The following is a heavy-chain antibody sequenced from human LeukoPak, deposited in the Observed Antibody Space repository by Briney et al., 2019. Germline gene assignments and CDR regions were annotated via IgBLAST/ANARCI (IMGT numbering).Heavy chain of an antibody. CDR2: IKSKADGETI. Sequence: PGGSLRLSCASSGFSFTNAWMNWARQAPGKGLEWVGRIKSKADGETIHYAAPVRGRFSISRDDSINTVYLQMDSLTAEDTAVYYCLTRLRCTDGVDYWGQGTLVTVSS. V-gene: IGHV3-15*01. J-gene: IGHJ4*01. CDR1: GFSFTNAW. CDR3: LTRLRCTDGVDY. D-gene: IGHD4-23*01.